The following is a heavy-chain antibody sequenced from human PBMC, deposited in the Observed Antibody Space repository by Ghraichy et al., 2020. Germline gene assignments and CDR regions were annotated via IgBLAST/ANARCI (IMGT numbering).Heavy chain of an antibody. CDR3: AREMYSSSSFDY. Sequence: GGSLRLSCEASGFTLNSFALHWVRQAQGKGLEWVAFISYDGTNRYYADSVKGRFTISRDNSKNSIYLQMNSLSTEDTALYFCAREMYSSSSFDYWGQGTLVTVSS. CDR1: GFTLNSFA. J-gene: IGHJ4*02. D-gene: IGHD6-6*01. V-gene: IGHV3-30-3*01. CDR2: ISYDGTNR.